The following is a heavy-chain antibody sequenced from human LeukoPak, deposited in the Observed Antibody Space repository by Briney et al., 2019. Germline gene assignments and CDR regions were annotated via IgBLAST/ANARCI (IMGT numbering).Heavy chain of an antibody. CDR1: GFTFSSYS. CDR3: ATHDGYSYGLGLFDY. J-gene: IGHJ4*02. V-gene: IGHV3-21*01. CDR2: ISSSSSYI. Sequence: GGSLRLSCAASGFTFSSYSMNWVRQAPGKGLEWVSSISSSSSYIYYADSVKGRFTISRDNAKNSLYLQMNSLRAEDTAVYYCATHDGYSYGLGLFDYWGQGTLVTVSS. D-gene: IGHD5-18*01.